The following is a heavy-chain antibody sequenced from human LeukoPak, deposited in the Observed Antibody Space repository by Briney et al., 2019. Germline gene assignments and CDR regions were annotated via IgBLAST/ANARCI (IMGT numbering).Heavy chain of an antibody. J-gene: IGHJ4*02. Sequence: SETLSLTCTVSGGSISSYYWSWIRQPPGKGLEWIGYIYYGGSTNYNPSLKSRVTISVDTSKNQFSLKLSSVTAADTAVYYCARDFRGVIDYWGQGTLVTVSS. D-gene: IGHD3-16*01. CDR1: GGSISSYY. V-gene: IGHV4-59*01. CDR3: ARDFRGVIDY. CDR2: IYYGGST.